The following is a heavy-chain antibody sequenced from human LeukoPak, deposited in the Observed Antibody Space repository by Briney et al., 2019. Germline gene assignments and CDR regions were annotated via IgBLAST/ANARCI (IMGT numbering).Heavy chain of an antibody. CDR2: IKSKTDDGTT. CDR1: GFTFSNAW. D-gene: IGHD2-15*01. Sequence: GGSLRLSCAASGFTFSNAWMSWVRQAPGKGLEWVGRIKSKTDDGTTDYSAPVKGRFTISRDDSKSTLYLQMNSLKTEDTAVYYCTTDLLMETGYFDYWGQGTLVTVSS. V-gene: IGHV3-15*01. J-gene: IGHJ4*02. CDR3: TTDLLMETGYFDY.